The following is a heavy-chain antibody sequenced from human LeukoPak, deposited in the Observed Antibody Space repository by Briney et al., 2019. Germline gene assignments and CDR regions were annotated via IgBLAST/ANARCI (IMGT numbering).Heavy chain of an antibody. CDR2: IYYSGST. CDR1: DGSITSYY. Sequence: SETLSLTCTVSDGSITSYYWTWVRQPPGKGLEWIGNIYYSGSTNYNPSLNSRVTISIDTSKNQFSLRLSSVTAADTAVYYCARAVIPAAMWHSYYFMDVWGKGTTVTISS. V-gene: IGHV4-59*01. CDR3: ARAVIPAAMWHSYYFMDV. D-gene: IGHD2-2*01. J-gene: IGHJ6*03.